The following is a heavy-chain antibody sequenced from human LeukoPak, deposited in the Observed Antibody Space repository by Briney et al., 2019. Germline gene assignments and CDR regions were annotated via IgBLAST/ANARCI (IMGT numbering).Heavy chain of an antibody. V-gene: IGHV1-69*04. CDR3: ARDQGVSFYYYYGMDV. D-gene: IGHD3-10*01. Sequence: ASVKVSCKASGGTFSSYAISWVRQAPGQGLEWMGRIIPILGIANYAQKFQGRVTITADKSTSTAYMELSSLRSEDTAVYYCARDQGVSFYYYYGMDVWGQGTTVTVSS. J-gene: IGHJ6*02. CDR2: IIPILGIA. CDR1: GGTFSSYA.